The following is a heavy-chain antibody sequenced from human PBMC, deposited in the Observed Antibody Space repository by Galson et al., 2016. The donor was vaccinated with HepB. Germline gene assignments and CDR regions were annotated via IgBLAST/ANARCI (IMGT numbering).Heavy chain of an antibody. J-gene: IGHJ4*02. CDR1: GFAFSDTW. V-gene: IGHV3-23*01. D-gene: IGHD3-10*01. CDR2: ISGSETT. Sequence: SLRLSCAASGFAFSDTWMSWVRQAPGKGLEWVSTISGSETTSYADSMKGRFTISRDNSKNTLFLQMNSLRVEDMAVYYCAKGSDYYGWGSYPYYFDYWGQGTLVTVSS. CDR3: AKGSDYYGWGSYPYYFDY.